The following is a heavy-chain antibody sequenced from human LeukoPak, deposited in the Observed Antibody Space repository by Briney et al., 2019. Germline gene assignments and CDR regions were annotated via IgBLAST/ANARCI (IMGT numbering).Heavy chain of an antibody. CDR2: ISGGGDFT. Sequence: GGSLRLSCAASGFTFRSFAMNWVRQAPGKGLECVSAISGGGDFTKYADSVKGRFTISRDNAKNSLYLQMDSLRAEDTAVYYCARDHTGFDYWGQGTLVTVSS. J-gene: IGHJ4*02. V-gene: IGHV3-21*06. CDR1: GFTFRSFA. D-gene: IGHD4-17*01. CDR3: ARDHTGFDY.